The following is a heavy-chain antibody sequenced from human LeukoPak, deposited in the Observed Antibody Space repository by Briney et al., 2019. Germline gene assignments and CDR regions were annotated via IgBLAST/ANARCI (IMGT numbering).Heavy chain of an antibody. D-gene: IGHD3-10*01. CDR1: GFTFSTYN. CDR3: VGDRDYAFDI. CDR2: IISSSSAI. V-gene: IGHV3-48*01. J-gene: IGHJ3*02. Sequence: GGPLRLSCGASGFTFSTYNMNWVPQAPGKALEGCSFIISSSSAIYSAHSVKGRFTISRDNATNSLSLQMNSLRAQDTALYFCVGDRDYAFDIWGQGTMVTVSS.